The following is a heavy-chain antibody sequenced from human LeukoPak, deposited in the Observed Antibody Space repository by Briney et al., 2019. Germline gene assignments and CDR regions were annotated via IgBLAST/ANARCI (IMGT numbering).Heavy chain of an antibody. V-gene: IGHV3-30-3*01. CDR2: ISYDGSNK. Sequence: GGSLRLSCAASGFTFSSYAMHWVRQAPGKGLEWVAVISYDGSNKYYADSVKGRFTISRDNSKNTLYLQMNSLRAEDTAVYYCASDYDFWSGPSADWGQGTLVTVSS. CDR1: GFTFSSYA. D-gene: IGHD3-3*01. CDR3: ASDYDFWSGPSAD. J-gene: IGHJ4*02.